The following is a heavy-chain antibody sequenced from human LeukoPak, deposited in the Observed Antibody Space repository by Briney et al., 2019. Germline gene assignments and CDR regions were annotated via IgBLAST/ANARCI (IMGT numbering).Heavy chain of an antibody. V-gene: IGHV3-7*01. CDR1: GFTFSSYW. CDR2: IKQDGSEK. D-gene: IGHD3-10*01. CDR3: ARAFSASYYGSGSYWYY. Sequence: GGSLRLSCAASGFTFSSYWMSWVRQAPEKGLEWVANIKQDGSEKYYVDSVKGRFTISRDNAKNSLYLQMNSLRAEDTAVYYCARAFSASYYGSGSYWYYWGQGTLVTVSS. J-gene: IGHJ4*02.